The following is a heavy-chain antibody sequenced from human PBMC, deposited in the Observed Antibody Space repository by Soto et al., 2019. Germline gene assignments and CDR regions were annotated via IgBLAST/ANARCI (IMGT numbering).Heavy chain of an antibody. J-gene: IGHJ4*02. CDR1: GGSVSSGSYY. CDR2: IYYSGTT. V-gene: IGHV4-61*01. CDR3: VRYVEY. Sequence: PSETLSLTCTVSGGSVSSGSYYWSWIRQPPGKALEWIGYIYYSGTTSYNPSLKSRVTMSLGTSTNQFSLNLSSVTAADTAVYHCVRYVEYWGQGALVTVSS. D-gene: IGHD3-16*01.